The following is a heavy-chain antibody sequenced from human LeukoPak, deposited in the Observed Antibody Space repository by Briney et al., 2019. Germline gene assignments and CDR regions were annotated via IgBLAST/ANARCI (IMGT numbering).Heavy chain of an antibody. CDR2: FSRYNGNT. D-gene: IGHD3-10*01. CDR3: ARDVKHDIYASGSLFDY. CDR1: GYTFTGYH. V-gene: IGHV1-18*04. Sequence: ASVKVSCKAFGYTFTGYHMHWVRQDPGQGLEWMGRFSRYNGNTHYAQKFQGRVTMTTDTSTSTAYMELMSLRSDDTAVYYCARDVKHDIYASGSLFDYWGQGTLVTVSS. J-gene: IGHJ4*02.